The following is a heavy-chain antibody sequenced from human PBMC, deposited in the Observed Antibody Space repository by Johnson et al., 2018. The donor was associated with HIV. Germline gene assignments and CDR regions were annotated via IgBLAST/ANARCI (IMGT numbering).Heavy chain of an antibody. Sequence: VQLVESGGDLVQPGGSLRLSCAASGFTFRNYALTWVRQAPGKGLDWVSSISGSGGSTHYADSVKGRFTISRDNSKNTLYLQMNSLRAEDTAVYYCARGSLSGSPDIWGQGTMVTVSS. CDR1: GFTFRNYA. J-gene: IGHJ3*02. D-gene: IGHD1-26*01. CDR3: ARGSLSGSPDI. V-gene: IGHV3-23*04. CDR2: ISGSGGST.